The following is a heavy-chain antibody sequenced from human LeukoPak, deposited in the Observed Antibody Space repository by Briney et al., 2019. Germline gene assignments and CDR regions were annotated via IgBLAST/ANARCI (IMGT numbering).Heavy chain of an antibody. CDR3: ARDPKWLRKEGYFDY. D-gene: IGHD5-12*01. CDR2: ISAYNGNT. V-gene: IGHV1-18*01. Sequence: ASVKVSCKASGYTFTSYGISWVRQAPGQGLEWMGWISAYNGNTNYAQKLQGRVTMTTDTSTSTAYMELRSLRSDDTAVYYCARDPKWLRKEGYFDYWGQGTLVTVSS. CDR1: GYTFTSYG. J-gene: IGHJ4*02.